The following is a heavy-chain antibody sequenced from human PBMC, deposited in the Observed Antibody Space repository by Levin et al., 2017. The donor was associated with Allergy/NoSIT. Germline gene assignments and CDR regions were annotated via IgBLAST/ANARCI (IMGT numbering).Heavy chain of an antibody. Sequence: GGSLRLSCAASGFTFSSHWMSWVRQAPGKGLEWVANIMQDGSEKYYVDSVKGRFSISRDNPKNSLYLQMNSLRADDTAVYYCARGGFTALYVWGQGTTVTVSS. V-gene: IGHV3-7*01. CDR3: ARGGFTALYV. CDR2: IMQDGSEK. J-gene: IGHJ6*02. CDR1: GFTFSSHW. D-gene: IGHD2-8*01.